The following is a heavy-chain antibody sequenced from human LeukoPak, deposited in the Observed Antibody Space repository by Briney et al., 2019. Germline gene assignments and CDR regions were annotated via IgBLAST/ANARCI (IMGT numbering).Heavy chain of an antibody. CDR2: ISAYNGNT. CDR1: GYTFTSYG. Sequence: ASVKVSCKASGYTFTSYGISWVRQAPGQGLEWMGWISAYNGNTNYAQKLQGRVTITRDTSASTAYMELSSLRSEDTAVYYCARELDCSGGSCYSHLYYYGMDVWGQGTTVTVSS. D-gene: IGHD2-15*01. V-gene: IGHV1-18*01. J-gene: IGHJ6*02. CDR3: ARELDCSGGSCYSHLYYYGMDV.